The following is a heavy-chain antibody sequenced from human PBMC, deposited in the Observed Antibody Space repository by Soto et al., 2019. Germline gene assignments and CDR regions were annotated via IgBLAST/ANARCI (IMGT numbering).Heavy chain of an antibody. Sequence: VASVKVSCKASGGTFSSYAISWVRQAPGQGLEWMGGIIPIFGTANYAQKFQGRVTITADESTSTAYMELSSLRSEDTAVYCCARAVVPAATIANWFDPWGHGTLVTVSS. J-gene: IGHJ5*02. CDR1: GGTFSSYA. CDR3: ARAVVPAATIANWFDP. CDR2: IIPIFGTA. D-gene: IGHD2-2*01. V-gene: IGHV1-69*13.